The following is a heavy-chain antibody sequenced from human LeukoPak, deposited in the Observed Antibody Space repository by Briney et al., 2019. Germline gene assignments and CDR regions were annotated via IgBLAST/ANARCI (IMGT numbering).Heavy chain of an antibody. CDR1: GFTFSSYA. CDR3: AKSLAMSASGVEY. J-gene: IGHJ4*02. V-gene: IGHV3-30*07. Sequence: GRSLRLSCAASGFTFSSYAMHWVRQAPGQGLEWVAVISYDGSNKYYADSVKGRFTISRDNSKNTLYLQMNSLRAEDTAIYYCAKSLAMSASGVEYWGQGTLVAVSS. CDR2: ISYDGSNK.